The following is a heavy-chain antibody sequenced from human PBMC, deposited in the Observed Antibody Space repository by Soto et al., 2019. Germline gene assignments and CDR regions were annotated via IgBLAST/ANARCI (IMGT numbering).Heavy chain of an antibody. Sequence: GAPVKVSCKASGYTFTSNVIRWVRQDPGQGLEWMGWTSAYNGNTTYTQKLQGRGTLTTATSTSPAPMELRSLRSDDTAVYYCAKDEVYDWPNAPSEYWSQRTLGTVSS. CDR1: GYTFTSNV. J-gene: IGHJ4*02. V-gene: IGHV1-18*01. CDR3: AKDEVYDWPNAPSEY. D-gene: IGHD2-8*01. CDR2: TSAYNGNT.